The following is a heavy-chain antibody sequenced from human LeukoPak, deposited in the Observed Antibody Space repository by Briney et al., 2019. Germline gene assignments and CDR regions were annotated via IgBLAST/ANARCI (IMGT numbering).Heavy chain of an antibody. J-gene: IGHJ6*02. CDR2: IYYSGST. D-gene: IGHD6-13*01. CDR3: ARDAPLAAAGTMAYYYGMDV. V-gene: IGHV4-59*01. Sequence: SETLSLTCIVSAGSISSYYWSWIRQPPGKGLEWIGYIYYSGSTNYNPSLKSRVTISVDTSKSQFSLKLSSVTAADTAVYYCARDAPLAAAGTMAYYYGMDVWGQGTTVTVSS. CDR1: AGSISSYY.